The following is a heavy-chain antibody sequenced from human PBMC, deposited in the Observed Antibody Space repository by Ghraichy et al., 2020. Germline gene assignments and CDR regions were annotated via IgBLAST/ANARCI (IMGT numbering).Heavy chain of an antibody. CDR3: AKAGSGSYYLGNWFDP. CDR1: GGSISSYY. CDR2: IYYSGST. V-gene: IGHV4-59*01. Sequence: SETLSLTCTVSGGSISSYYWSWIRQPPGKGLEWIGYIYYSGSTNHNPSLKSRVTISVDTSKNQFSLKLSSVTAADTAVYYCAKAGSGSYYLGNWFDPWGQGTLVTVSS. D-gene: IGHD1-26*01. J-gene: IGHJ5*02.